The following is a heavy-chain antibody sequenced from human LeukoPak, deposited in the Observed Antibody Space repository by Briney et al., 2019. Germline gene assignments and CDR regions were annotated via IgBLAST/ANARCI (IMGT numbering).Heavy chain of an antibody. V-gene: IGHV4-59*12. J-gene: IGHJ6*03. CDR1: GGSISSYY. D-gene: IGHD3-3*01. Sequence: TSETLSLTCTVSGGSISSYYWSWIRQPPGKGLEWIGYIYYSGSTNYNPSLKSRVTISVDTSKNQFSLKLSSVTAADTAVYYCARDDRYYDFWSGYYTPDYYMDVWGKGTTVTVSS. CDR3: ARDDRYYDFWSGYYTPDYYMDV. CDR2: IYYSGST.